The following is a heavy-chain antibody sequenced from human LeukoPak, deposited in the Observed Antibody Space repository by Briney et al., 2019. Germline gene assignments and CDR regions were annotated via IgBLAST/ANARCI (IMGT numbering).Heavy chain of an antibody. CDR1: GFTFDDYA. Sequence: GSLRLSCAASGFTFDDYAMHWIRQPPGKGLEWIGYIYYSGSTNYNPSLKSRVTISVDTSKNQFSLKLSSVTAADTAVYYCARVEQTGESAFDIWGQGTTVTVSS. CDR3: ARVEQTGESAFDI. D-gene: IGHD7-27*01. CDR2: IYYSGST. J-gene: IGHJ3*02. V-gene: IGHV4-59*08.